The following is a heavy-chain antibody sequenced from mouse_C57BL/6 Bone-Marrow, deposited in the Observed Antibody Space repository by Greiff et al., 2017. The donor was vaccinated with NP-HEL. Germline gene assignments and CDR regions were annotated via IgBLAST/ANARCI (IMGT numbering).Heavy chain of an antibody. J-gene: IGHJ1*03. D-gene: IGHD1-1*01. CDR2: IYPGGGYT. V-gene: IGHV1-63*01. CDR3: ARGLNYYGSSPYWYFDV. CDR1: GYTFTNYW. Sequence: VQLQQSGAELVRPGTSVKMSCKASGYTFTNYWIGWAKQRPGHGLEWIGDIYPGGGYTNYNEKFKGKATLTADKSSSTAYMQFSSLTSKDSAIYYCARGLNYYGSSPYWYFDVWGTGTTVTVSS.